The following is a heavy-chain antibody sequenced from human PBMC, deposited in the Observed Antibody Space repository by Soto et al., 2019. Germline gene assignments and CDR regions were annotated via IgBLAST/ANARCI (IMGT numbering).Heavy chain of an antibody. CDR2: ISPGDSDT. D-gene: IGHD3-22*01. Sequence: HGESLKISCKSSGYTITSYWIDWVRQMPGKGLEWMGIISPGDSDTKYSPSFQGQVTISADKSISTAYLQWSSLKASDTAMYYCALGFYDSSGYPCYYWGQGTLVTVSS. CDR3: ALGFYDSSGYPCYY. CDR1: GYTITSYW. J-gene: IGHJ4*02. V-gene: IGHV5-51*01.